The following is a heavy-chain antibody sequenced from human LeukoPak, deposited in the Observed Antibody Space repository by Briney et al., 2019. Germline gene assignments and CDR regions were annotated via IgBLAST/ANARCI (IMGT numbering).Heavy chain of an antibody. D-gene: IGHD3-22*01. J-gene: IGHJ6*02. V-gene: IGHV3-53*04. Sequence: GGSLRLSCAASGFTVSSNYMSWVRQAPGKGLEWVSVIYSGGSTYYADSVKGRFTISRHNSKNTLYLQMNSLRAEDTAVYYCASGYDSSGYTIYGVDVWGQGTTVTVSS. CDR3: ASGYDSSGYTIYGVDV. CDR1: GFTVSSNY. CDR2: IYSGGST.